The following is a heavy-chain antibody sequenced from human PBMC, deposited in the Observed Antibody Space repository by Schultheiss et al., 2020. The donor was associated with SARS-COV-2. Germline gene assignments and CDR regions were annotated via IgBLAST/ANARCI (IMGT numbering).Heavy chain of an antibody. D-gene: IGHD5-24*01. Sequence: SVKVSCKASGGTFSSYAISWVRQAPGQGLEWMGGIIPIFGTANYAQKFQGRVTITADESTSTAYMELSSLRSEDTAVYYCARELEMATSNAFDIWGQGTMVTGSS. CDR1: GGTFSSYA. CDR3: ARELEMATSNAFDI. V-gene: IGHV1-69*13. CDR2: IIPIFGTA. J-gene: IGHJ3*02.